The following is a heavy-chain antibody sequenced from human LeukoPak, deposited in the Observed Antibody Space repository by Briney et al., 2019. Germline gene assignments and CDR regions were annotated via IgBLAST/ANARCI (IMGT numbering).Heavy chain of an antibody. Sequence: GASVKVSCKASGGTFSNYAINWVRQAPGQGLEWMGGIIPIFGTANYAQKFQGRVTITADEFTSTACMELSSLRSEDTAVYYCAASTLYCGSTSCYLDYWGQGTLVTVSS. D-gene: IGHD2-2*01. V-gene: IGHV1-69*13. CDR3: AASTLYCGSTSCYLDY. CDR2: IIPIFGTA. J-gene: IGHJ4*02. CDR1: GGTFSNYA.